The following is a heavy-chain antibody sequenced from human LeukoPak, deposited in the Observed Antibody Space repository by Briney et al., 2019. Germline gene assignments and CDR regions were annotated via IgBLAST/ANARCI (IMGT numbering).Heavy chain of an antibody. CDR1: GYTFTTYA. J-gene: IGHJ4*02. CDR3: ARAGLPCNGSSCFSY. V-gene: IGHV7-4-1*02. CDR2: INTNTGNP. Sequence: ASVKVSCKASGYTFTTYAINWVRQAPGQGLEWMGWINTNTGNPTYAQGFTGRFVFSLDTSVSTAYLQISSLRAEDTAVYYCARAGLPCNGSSCFSYWGQGTLVTVSS. D-gene: IGHD2-15*01.